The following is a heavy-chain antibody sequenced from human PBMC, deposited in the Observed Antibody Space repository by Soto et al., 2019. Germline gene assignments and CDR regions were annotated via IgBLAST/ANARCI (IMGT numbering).Heavy chain of an antibody. Sequence: GASVNFSFKASGYTFTGDYMHWVRQAPGQVLDCMGWINPNSGGTNYAQKFQGRVTMTRDTSISTAYMELSRLRSDDTAVYYCARRGSVSYQEYKYWGQGTLDTVSS. V-gene: IGHV1-2*02. D-gene: IGHD6-6*01. J-gene: IGHJ4*02. CDR1: GYTFTGDY. CDR2: INPNSGGT. CDR3: ARRGSVSYQEYKY.